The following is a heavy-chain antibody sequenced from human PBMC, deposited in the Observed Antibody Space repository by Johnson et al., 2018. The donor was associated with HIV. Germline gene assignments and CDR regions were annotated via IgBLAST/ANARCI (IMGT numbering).Heavy chain of an antibody. CDR3: AKDLETGDDYVWGSYQLGAFDI. D-gene: IGHD3-16*02. CDR2: INWNGGST. CDR1: GFTFDDYG. J-gene: IGHJ3*02. Sequence: VQLVESGGGVVRPGGSLRLSCAASGFTFDDYGMCWVRQAPGKGLEWVSGINWNGGSTGYADSVKGRFTISRDNAKNSLYLQMNSLRAEDTALYYCAKDLETGDDYVWGSYQLGAFDIWGQGTMVTVSS. V-gene: IGHV3-20*04.